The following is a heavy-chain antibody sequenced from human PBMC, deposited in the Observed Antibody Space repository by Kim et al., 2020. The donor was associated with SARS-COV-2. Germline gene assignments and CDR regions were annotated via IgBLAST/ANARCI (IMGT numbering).Heavy chain of an antibody. CDR1: GYTFTNYW. J-gene: IGHJ6*02. Sequence: GESLKISCKASGYTFTNYWISWVRQMPGKGLECMGKIDPTDSYTNYGPSFQGHVTISADKSISTAYLQWNSLKASDTAMYFCARHVRPMKYYGMNVWGQGTMVTVSS. CDR2: IDPTDSYT. V-gene: IGHV5-10-1*01. D-gene: IGHD3-10*02. CDR3: ARHVRPMKYYGMNV.